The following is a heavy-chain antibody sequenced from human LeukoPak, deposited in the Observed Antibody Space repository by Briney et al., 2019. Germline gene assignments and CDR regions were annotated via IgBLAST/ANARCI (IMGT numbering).Heavy chain of an antibody. Sequence: TSETLSLTCVVSGASVSSSHWNWIRRLPGKRLEWIGCLSYTGKTDYNPSLTSRVAFSLGTSKNQVSLKLRSVTAADTAVYYCSEGYFEPFAHWGQGILVTVSS. V-gene: IGHV4-59*02. J-gene: IGHJ4*02. D-gene: IGHD2/OR15-2a*01. CDR2: LSYTGKT. CDR3: SEGYFEPFAH. CDR1: GASVSSSH.